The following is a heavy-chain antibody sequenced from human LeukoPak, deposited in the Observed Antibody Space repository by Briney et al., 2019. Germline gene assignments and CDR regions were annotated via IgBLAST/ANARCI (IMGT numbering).Heavy chain of an antibody. CDR3: ARHGYNSGVYDAFDI. Sequence: GGSLRLSCAASGFTFSIYAMSWVRQAPGKGLEWVSVIRDSGDNRYYADAVKGRFTISRDNSKKTLHLQMNSLRAEDTAVYYCARHGYNSGVYDAFDIWGQGTRVTVSS. J-gene: IGHJ3*02. D-gene: IGHD6-19*01. CDR2: IRDSGDNR. V-gene: IGHV3-23*01. CDR1: GFTFSIYA.